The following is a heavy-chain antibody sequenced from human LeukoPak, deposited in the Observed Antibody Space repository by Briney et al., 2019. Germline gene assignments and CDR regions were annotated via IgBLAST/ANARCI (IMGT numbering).Heavy chain of an antibody. CDR3: ARDGSVQDYYYYYMDV. D-gene: IGHD2-15*01. CDR1: GQSFSGYY. J-gene: IGHJ6*03. Sequence: SETLSLTCAVYGQSFSGYYWSWIRQPPGKGLEWIGEINDSGSTNYNPSLKSRVTISVDTSKNQFSLKLNSVTAADAAVYYCARDGSVQDYYYYYMDVWGKGTTVTVSS. CDR2: INDSGST. V-gene: IGHV4-34*01.